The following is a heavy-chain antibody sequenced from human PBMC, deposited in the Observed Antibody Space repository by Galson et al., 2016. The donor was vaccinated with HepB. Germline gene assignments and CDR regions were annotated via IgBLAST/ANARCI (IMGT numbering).Heavy chain of an antibody. D-gene: IGHD3-10*01. CDR3: ARESRMVRGVLTYFFDY. CDR2: VYSGGST. V-gene: IGHV3-53*01. Sequence: SLRLSCAVSGFTLSNYRINWVRQALGKGLEWASVVYSGGSTYYADSVKGRFTISRDNSKNTLSLQMNSLRAEDTAVYYCARESRMVRGVLTYFFDYWGQGTLATVSS. J-gene: IGHJ4*02. CDR1: GFTLSNYR.